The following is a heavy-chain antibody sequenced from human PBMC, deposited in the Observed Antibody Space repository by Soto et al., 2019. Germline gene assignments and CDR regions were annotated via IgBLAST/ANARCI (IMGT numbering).Heavy chain of an antibody. V-gene: IGHV3-30*14. D-gene: IGHD1-20*01. Sequence: PGGSLRLSCAASGFIFSSYSIHWVRQAPGKGLEWVAVISYDGSNKYYADSVKGRFTISRDTSKNTLYLQMNSLRAEDTAVYYCARDTSPVTNDIWYNSLDIWGQGTMVTVSS. CDR2: ISYDGSNK. CDR3: ARDTSPVTNDIWYNSLDI. J-gene: IGHJ3*02. CDR1: GFIFSSYS.